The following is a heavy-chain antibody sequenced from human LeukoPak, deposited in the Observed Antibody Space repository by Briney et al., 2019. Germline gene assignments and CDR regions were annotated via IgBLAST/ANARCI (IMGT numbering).Heavy chain of an antibody. D-gene: IGHD3-22*01. Sequence: GGSLRLSCAASGFTFSSYAMSWVRQAPGKGLEWVSAISGSGGSTYYADSVKGRFTISRDNSKNTLYLQMNSLRAEDTAVYYCAKDQYYYDSSGSFDYWGQGTLVTVPS. CDR3: AKDQYYYDSSGSFDY. CDR1: GFTFSSYA. CDR2: ISGSGGST. V-gene: IGHV3-23*01. J-gene: IGHJ4*02.